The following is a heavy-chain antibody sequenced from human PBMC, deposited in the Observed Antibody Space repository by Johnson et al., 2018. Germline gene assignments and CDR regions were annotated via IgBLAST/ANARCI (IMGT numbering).Heavy chain of an antibody. V-gene: IGHV3-9*01. CDR2: ISWNSGSI. CDR3: AKDRGIGIVGATDAFDI. J-gene: IGHJ3*02. CDR1: GFTFDDYA. D-gene: IGHD1-26*01. Sequence: VQLVESGGGLVQPGRSLRLSCAASGFTFDDYAMHWVRQAPGKGLEWVSGISWNSGSIGYADSVKGRFTISRDNAKNSLYLQMNSLRAEDTALYYCAKDRGIGIVGATDAFDIWGQGTMVTVSS.